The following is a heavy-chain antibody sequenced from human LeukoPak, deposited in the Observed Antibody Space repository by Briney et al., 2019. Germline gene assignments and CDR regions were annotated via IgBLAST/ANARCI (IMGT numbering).Heavy chain of an antibody. CDR2: INPNSGGT. V-gene: IGHV1-2*02. CDR3: ARGEAPEDK. J-gene: IGHJ4*02. Sequence: ASVKVSCKASGYTFTRYYMHWVRQAPGQGLEWMGWINPNSGGTNYAQKFQGRVTMTRDTSISTAYMQLSRLKSDDTAIYYCARGEAPEDKWGQGTLVTVSS. CDR1: GYTFTRYY.